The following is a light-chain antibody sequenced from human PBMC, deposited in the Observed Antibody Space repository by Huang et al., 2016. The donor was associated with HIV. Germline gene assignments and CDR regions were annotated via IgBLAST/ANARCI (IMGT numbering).Light chain of an antibody. CDR3: HHYGSSPT. CDR2: VAS. Sequence: EIVLTQSPGTLSLSPGERATLSCRASQPVPTKYIAWIQQRPGQAPRLFIYVASNSLAGIPDRFSGSGSGTDFTLTISRLEPEEFTVYYCHHYGSSPTFGQGTRLEIK. V-gene: IGKV3-20*01. J-gene: IGKJ1*01. CDR1: QPVPTKY.